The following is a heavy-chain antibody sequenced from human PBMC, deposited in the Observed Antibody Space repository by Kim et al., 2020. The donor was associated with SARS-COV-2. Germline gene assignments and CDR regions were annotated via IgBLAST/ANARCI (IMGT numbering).Heavy chain of an antibody. J-gene: IGHJ6*03. CDR3: ASVVAAVRDYYYMDV. CDR1: GFSVSVTY. D-gene: IGHD2-15*01. V-gene: IGHV3-53*01. Sequence: GGSLRLSCAASGFSVSVTYMSWVRQAPGRGLEWVSVLYTGGSSYYADSVKGRFIISRDDSENTLYLRMNSLSAEDTAVYFCASVVAAVRDYYYMDVLGKG. CDR2: LYTGGSS.